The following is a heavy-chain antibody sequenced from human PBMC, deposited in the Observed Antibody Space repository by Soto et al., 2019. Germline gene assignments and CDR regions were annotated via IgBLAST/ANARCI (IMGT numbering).Heavy chain of an antibody. J-gene: IGHJ4*02. CDR2: IYWNDDK. V-gene: IGHV2-5*01. CDR1: GFSLSTSGMG. D-gene: IGHD3-3*01. CDR3: AHSSRYYDFWSGYPPADY. Sequence: QITLKESGPTLVKPTQTLTLTCTFSGFSLSTSGMGVGWIRQPPGKALEWLALIYWNDDKRYSPSLKSRLTITKDTSKNQVVLTMTNMDPVDTATSYCAHSSRYYDFWSGYPPADYWGQGTLVTVSS.